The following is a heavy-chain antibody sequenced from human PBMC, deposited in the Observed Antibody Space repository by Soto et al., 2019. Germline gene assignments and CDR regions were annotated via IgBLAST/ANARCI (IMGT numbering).Heavy chain of an antibody. Sequence: QVPLVQSGAEVKKPGASVKVSCKASGYSFTSYAIYWVRQAPGQRLEWMGWINAGNGNTKYSQKLQGRVTFIGDTSASTAHMELSSLRSEDTAVYFCARGVENIVVVLDVFGYYGMDVWGQGTTVTVSS. CDR2: INAGNGNT. D-gene: IGHD2-2*01. J-gene: IGHJ6*02. CDR1: GYSFTSYA. CDR3: ARGVENIVVVLDVFGYYGMDV. V-gene: IGHV1-3*01.